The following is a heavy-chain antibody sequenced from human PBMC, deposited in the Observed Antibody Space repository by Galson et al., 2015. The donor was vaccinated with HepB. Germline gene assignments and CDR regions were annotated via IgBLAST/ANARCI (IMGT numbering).Heavy chain of an antibody. J-gene: IGHJ6*02. V-gene: IGHV4-59*01. D-gene: IGHD3-10*01. Sequence: WSWIRQPPGKGLEWIGYIYYSGSTNYNPSLKSRVTISVDTSKNQFSLKLSSVTAADTAVYYCARGVGTRYYYYGMDVWGQGTTVTVSS. CDR3: ARGVGTRYYYYGMDV. CDR2: IYYSGST.